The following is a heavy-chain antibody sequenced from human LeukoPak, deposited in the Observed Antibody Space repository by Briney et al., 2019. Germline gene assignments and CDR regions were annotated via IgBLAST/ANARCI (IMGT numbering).Heavy chain of an antibody. Sequence: XVRQLPXKGLEWMGIIYPGDSDTRYSPSFQGQVTISADKSISTAYLQWSSLKASDTAMYYCARVYDFWSGPPFDXXGQXTL. J-gene: IGHJ4*02. V-gene: IGHV5-51*01. CDR2: IYPGDSDT. CDR3: ARVYDFWSGPPFDX. D-gene: IGHD3-3*01.